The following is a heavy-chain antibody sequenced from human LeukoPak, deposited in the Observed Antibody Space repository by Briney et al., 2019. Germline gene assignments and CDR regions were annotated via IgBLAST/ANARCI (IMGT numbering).Heavy chain of an antibody. CDR1: GFTFDDYA. CDR2: ISWNSGSI. Sequence: GGSLRLSCAASGFTFDDYAMHWVRQAPGKGLEWVSGISWNSGSIGYADSVKGRFTISRDDSKNTAFLQMDSLKTEDTAVYYCTRRYYHDSSGYYYGDYWGQGARVTVSS. V-gene: IGHV3-9*01. J-gene: IGHJ4*02. D-gene: IGHD3-22*01. CDR3: TRRYYHDSSGYYYGDY.